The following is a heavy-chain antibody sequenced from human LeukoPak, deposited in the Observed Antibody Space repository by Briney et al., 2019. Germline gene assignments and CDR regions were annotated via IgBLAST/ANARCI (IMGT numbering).Heavy chain of an antibody. V-gene: IGHV4-59*01. D-gene: IGHD1-26*01. J-gene: IGHJ6*02. CDR3: ARHSGSPDYGMDV. Sequence: SETLSLTCTVSGGSISSYYWSWIRQPPGEGLEWIGYIYYSGSTNYNPSLKSRVTISVDTSKNQFSLKLSSVTAADTAVYYCARHSGSPDYGMDVWGQGTTVTVSS. CDR2: IYYSGST. CDR1: GGSISSYY.